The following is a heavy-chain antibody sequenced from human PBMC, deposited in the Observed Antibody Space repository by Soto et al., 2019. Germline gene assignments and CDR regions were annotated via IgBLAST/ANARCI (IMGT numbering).Heavy chain of an antibody. CDR3: ARENLYSSGWYYFDY. D-gene: IGHD6-19*01. J-gene: IGHJ4*02. CDR2: ISSNGGST. CDR1: GFTFSSDA. Sequence: EVQLVESGGGLVQPGGSLRLSCAASGFTFSSDAMHWVRQAQGKGLEYVSAISSNGGSTYYANSVKGRFTISRDNSKNTLHLQMGSLRAEDMAVYYCARENLYSSGWYYFDYWGQGTLVTVSS. V-gene: IGHV3-64*01.